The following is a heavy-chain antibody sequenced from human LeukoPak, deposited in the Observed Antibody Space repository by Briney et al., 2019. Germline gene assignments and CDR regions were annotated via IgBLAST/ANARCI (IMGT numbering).Heavy chain of an antibody. V-gene: IGHV3-21*01. D-gene: IGHD6-19*01. CDR2: ISSSSSYI. CDR3: ARDRYSSGWFLFDY. J-gene: IGHJ4*02. CDR1: GFTVSSNY. Sequence: GGSLRLSCAASGFTVSSNYMSWVRQAPGRGLEWVSSISSSSSYIYYADSVKGRFTISRDNAKNSLYLQMNSLRAEDTAVYYCARDRYSSGWFLFDYWGQGTLVTVSS.